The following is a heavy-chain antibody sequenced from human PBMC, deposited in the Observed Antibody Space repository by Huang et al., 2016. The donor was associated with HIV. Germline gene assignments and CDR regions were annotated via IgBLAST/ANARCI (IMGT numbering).Heavy chain of an antibody. CDR1: GGSFSGYY. CDR2: ITHSGST. D-gene: IGHD3-10*01. Sequence: QVQLHQWGAGLLKPSETLSLTCAVYGGSFSGYYWSWIRQPPGKGLEGIGEITHSGSTNYNPSLKSRVTISEETSKNQFALKRSSVTAADTAVYYCARAPHYGSGSYYYWGQGTLVTVSS. J-gene: IGHJ4*02. CDR3: ARAPHYGSGSYYY. V-gene: IGHV4-34*01.